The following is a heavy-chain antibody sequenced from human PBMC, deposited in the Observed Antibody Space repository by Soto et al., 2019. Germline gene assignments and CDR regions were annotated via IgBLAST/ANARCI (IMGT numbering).Heavy chain of an antibody. J-gene: IGHJ3*02. Sequence: ASVKVSCKVSGYTLTELSMHWVRQAPGKGLEWMGGFDPEDGETIYAQKFQGRVTMTEDTSTDTAYMELSSLRSEDTAVYYCATTKIAARPEDAFDIWGQGTMVTVSS. D-gene: IGHD6-6*01. V-gene: IGHV1-24*01. CDR1: GYTLTELS. CDR3: ATTKIAARPEDAFDI. CDR2: FDPEDGET.